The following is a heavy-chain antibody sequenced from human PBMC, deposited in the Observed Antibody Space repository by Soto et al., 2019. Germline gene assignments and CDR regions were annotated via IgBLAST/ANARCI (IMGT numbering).Heavy chain of an antibody. D-gene: IGHD3-10*01. CDR1: GGSIRSEGYY. Sequence: SETLSLTCTVSGGSIRSEGYYWSWIRQHPEKGLECFGYIYYTGTTYYNPSLKSRVTISIDTSKSQFFLNMSSVTAADTAVYYCARMEFRHFFDYWGQGALVTVSS. V-gene: IGHV4-31*03. CDR3: ARMEFRHFFDY. J-gene: IGHJ4*02. CDR2: IYYTGTT.